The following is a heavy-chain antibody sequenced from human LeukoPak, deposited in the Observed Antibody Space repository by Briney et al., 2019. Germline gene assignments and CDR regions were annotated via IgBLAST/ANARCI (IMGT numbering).Heavy chain of an antibody. CDR3: ARGGMVAIDY. V-gene: IGHV4-59*01. J-gene: IGHJ4*02. CDR1: GGSLSSYY. Sequence: SETLSLTCTVSGGSLSSYYWSWIRQPPGKGLEWIGYIYYSGSTNYNPSLKSRVTISVDTSKNQFSLKLSSVTAADTAVYYCARGGMVAIDYWGQGTLVTVSS. CDR2: IYYSGST. D-gene: IGHD5-12*01.